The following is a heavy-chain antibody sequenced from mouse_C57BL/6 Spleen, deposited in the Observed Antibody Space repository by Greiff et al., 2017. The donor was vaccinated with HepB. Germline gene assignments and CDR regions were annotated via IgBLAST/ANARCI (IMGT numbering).Heavy chain of an antibody. Sequence: QVQLQQSGPELVKPGASVKISCKASGYAFSSSWMNWVKQRPGKGLEWIGRIYPGDGDTNYNGKFKGKATLTADKSSSTAYMQLSSLTSEDSAVHFCARWGGTGAWFAYWGQGTLVTVSA. D-gene: IGHD3-3*01. CDR2: IYPGDGDT. V-gene: IGHV1-82*01. CDR1: GYAFSSSW. J-gene: IGHJ3*01. CDR3: ARWGGTGAWFAY.